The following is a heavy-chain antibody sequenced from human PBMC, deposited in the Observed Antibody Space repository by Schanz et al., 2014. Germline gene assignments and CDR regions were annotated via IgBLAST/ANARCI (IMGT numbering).Heavy chain of an antibody. CDR1: GVSISNYH. D-gene: IGHD6-19*01. V-gene: IGHV4-59*01. Sequence: QVQLQESGPGLVKPSATLSLTCTVSGVSISNYHWSWIQQPPGTGLEWLGYIYSSGNTNYNPSLKRRVTISVDTSKNHFSLTLSSVAAADTAVYYCARVSVAGTAGNRCRCDVLDVWGQGTPVTVSS. CDR3: ARVSVAGTAGNRCRCDVLDV. CDR2: IYSSGNT. J-gene: IGHJ6*02.